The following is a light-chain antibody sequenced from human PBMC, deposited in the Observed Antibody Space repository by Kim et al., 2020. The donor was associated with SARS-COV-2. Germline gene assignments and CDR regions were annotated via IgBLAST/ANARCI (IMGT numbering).Light chain of an antibody. CDR1: QAIRNY. V-gene: IGKV1-27*01. CDR3: QKYNSALRT. J-gene: IGKJ1*01. Sequence: SASVGDRVTITCRASQAIRNYLVWYQQKPGQVPRLLIYAASNLQSGVPSRFSGSGSGTDFTLTISSLQPEDVATYYCQKYNSALRTFGQGTKLEI. CDR2: AAS.